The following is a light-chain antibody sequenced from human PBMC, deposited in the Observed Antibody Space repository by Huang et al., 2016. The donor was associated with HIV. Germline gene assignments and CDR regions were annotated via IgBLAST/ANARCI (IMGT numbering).Light chain of an antibody. CDR1: QDINKY. CDR2: DAS. J-gene: IGKJ4*01. Sequence: DIQMTQSPSSLSASVGDRVTITCQASQDINKYLKWYQQKAGKVPKLLIYDASNLDIGAPSRFSGSGSGTDFTFTITSLQPEDIATYYCQQYDDLPLTFGGGTKVEIK. V-gene: IGKV1-33*01. CDR3: QQYDDLPLT.